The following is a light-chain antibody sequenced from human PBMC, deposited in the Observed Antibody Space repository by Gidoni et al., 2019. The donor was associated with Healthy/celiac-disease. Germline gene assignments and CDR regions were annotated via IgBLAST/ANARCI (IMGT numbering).Light chain of an antibody. Sequence: QSALPQPASVSGSPGQSITISCPGTSSDVGGYNYVSWYQQHPGKAPKLMIYDVSNRPSGVSNRFSGSKSGNTASLTISGLQAEDEADYYCSSFAVFGGGTKLTVL. V-gene: IGLV2-14*01. CDR3: SSFAV. CDR1: SSDVGGYNY. CDR2: DVS. J-gene: IGLJ2*01.